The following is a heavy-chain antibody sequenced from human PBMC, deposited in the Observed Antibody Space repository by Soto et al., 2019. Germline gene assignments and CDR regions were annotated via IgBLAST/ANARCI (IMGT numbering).Heavy chain of an antibody. D-gene: IGHD3-22*01. J-gene: IGHJ5*02. Sequence: QVQLQESGPGLVQPSQTLSLTWTVSGGSISSGGFYWSWIRQHPEKGLECIAWIYHSGNTYYNPSLKSRVTLLEDTSKNQFSLKLTSVTAADTAVYYCARGTYQYYDSSGVQNRFDPWGQGTLVTVSS. CDR1: GGSISSGGFY. V-gene: IGHV4-31*02. CDR2: IYHSGNT. CDR3: ARGTYQYYDSSGVQNRFDP.